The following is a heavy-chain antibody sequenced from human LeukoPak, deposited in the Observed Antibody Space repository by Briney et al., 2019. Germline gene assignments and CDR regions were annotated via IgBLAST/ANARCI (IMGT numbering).Heavy chain of an antibody. V-gene: IGHV4-31*03. CDR1: GGSISSGGYY. Sequence: SETLSLTCTVSGGSISSGGYYWSWIRQHPGKGPEWIGYIYYSGSTYYNPSLKSRVTISVDTSKNQFSLKLSSVTAADTAVYYCARRDYGDHLDFDYWGQGTLVTVSS. CDR3: ARRDYGDHLDFDY. D-gene: IGHD4-17*01. CDR2: IYYSGST. J-gene: IGHJ4*02.